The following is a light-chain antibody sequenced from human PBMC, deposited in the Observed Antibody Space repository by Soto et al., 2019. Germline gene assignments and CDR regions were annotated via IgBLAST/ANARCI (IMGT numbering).Light chain of an antibody. J-gene: IGLJ1*01. Sequence: SALTQPASVSGSPGQSITISCTGTTSDIGSYNLVSWYQQHPGKVPKIIIYEASKRPSGAPYRFSGSKSGNTASLTISGLQAEDEADYYCCSYAGSSTWVFGTGTKVTVL. V-gene: IGLV2-23*01. CDR2: EAS. CDR1: TSDIGSYNL. CDR3: CSYAGSSTWV.